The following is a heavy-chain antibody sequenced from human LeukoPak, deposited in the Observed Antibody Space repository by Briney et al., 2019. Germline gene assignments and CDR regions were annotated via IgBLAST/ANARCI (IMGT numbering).Heavy chain of an antibody. CDR2: INPNSGGT. CDR1: GYTFTGYY. V-gene: IGHV1-2*02. Sequence: ASVKVSCKASGYTFTGYYMHWVRQAPGQGLEWMGWINPNSGGTNYAQKFQGRVTMTRDTSISTAYMELSRLRSDDTAVYYCAREGPGRGYSSSSGPSDAFDIWGQGTMVTVSS. CDR3: AREGPGRGYSSSSGPSDAFDI. J-gene: IGHJ3*02. D-gene: IGHD6-6*01.